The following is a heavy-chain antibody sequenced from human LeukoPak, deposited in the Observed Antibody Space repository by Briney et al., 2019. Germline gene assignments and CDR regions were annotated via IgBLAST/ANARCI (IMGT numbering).Heavy chain of an antibody. CDR2: ITGSGGSI. CDR1: GFTFRLYV. Sequence: GGCLRLSCVASGFTFRLYVMTWVRQAPGKGLEWVSAITGSGGSIYYADSVRGRFTISRDNSKNTLYLQMNSLRAEDTAVYYCAHPSTPDYGGLDYWGQGTLVTVSS. J-gene: IGHJ4*02. D-gene: IGHD4-17*01. CDR3: AHPSTPDYGGLDY. V-gene: IGHV3-23*01.